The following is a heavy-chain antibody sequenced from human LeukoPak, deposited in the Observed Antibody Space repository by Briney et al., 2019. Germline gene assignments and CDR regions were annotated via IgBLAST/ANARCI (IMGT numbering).Heavy chain of an antibody. CDR2: INPSGGST. V-gene: IGHV1-46*01. CDR3: ARGLSRSNHFDY. D-gene: IGHD3-16*01. Sequence: ASGKVSGKASGYTFTGYYMHWVRQAPGQGLEWMGIINPSGGSTSYAQKFQGRVTMTRDTSTSTVYMELSSLRSEDTAVYYCARGLSRSNHFDYWGQGTLVTVSS. J-gene: IGHJ4*02. CDR1: GYTFTGYY.